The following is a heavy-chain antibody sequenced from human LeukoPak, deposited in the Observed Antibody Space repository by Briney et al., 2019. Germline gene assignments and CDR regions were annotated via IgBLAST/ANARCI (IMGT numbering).Heavy chain of an antibody. CDR3: ARSLTGNFDY. CDR2: IFYSGST. V-gene: IGHV4-59*01. CDR1: SGYISSYY. J-gene: IGHJ4*02. D-gene: IGHD3-9*01. Sequence: SETLSLTCTVSSGYISSYYWSWIRQPPGKGLEWLGYIFYSGSTDYNPSFKSRVTISVDTSKNQFSLKLNSVTAADTAVYYCARSLTGNFDYWGQGTLVTVSS.